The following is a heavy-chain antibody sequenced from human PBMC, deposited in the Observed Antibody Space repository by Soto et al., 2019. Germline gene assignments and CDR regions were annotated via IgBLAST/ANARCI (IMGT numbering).Heavy chain of an antibody. CDR3: ARDRVLWFGESHVWLDP. Sequence: GGSLRLSCAASGFTFSSYWMHWVRQAPGKGLVWVSRINSDGSSTSYADSVKGRFTISRDNAKNTLYLQMNSLRAEDTAVYYCARDRVLWFGESHVWLDPWGQGPLVTVYS. V-gene: IGHV3-74*01. J-gene: IGHJ5*02. CDR1: GFTFSSYW. D-gene: IGHD3-10*01. CDR2: INSDGSST.